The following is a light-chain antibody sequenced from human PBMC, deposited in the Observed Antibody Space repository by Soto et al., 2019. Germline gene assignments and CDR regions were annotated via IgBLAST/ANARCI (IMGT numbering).Light chain of an antibody. Sequence: QSALTQPASVSGSPGQSITVSCTGTSSDIGSYHYVSWYQQLPGKAPKLIIYEVNNRPSGVSNRFSGSKSGNTASLTVSGLQAEDEADYKFASFTTSSTRVFGTGTKVTVL. CDR2: EVN. V-gene: IGLV2-14*01. J-gene: IGLJ1*01. CDR1: SSDIGSYHY. CDR3: ASFTTSSTRV.